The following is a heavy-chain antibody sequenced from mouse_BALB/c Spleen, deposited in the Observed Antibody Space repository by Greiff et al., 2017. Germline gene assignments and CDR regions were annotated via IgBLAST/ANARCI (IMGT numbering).Heavy chain of an antibody. Sequence: VQLQESGGGLVKPGGSLKLSCAASGFAFSSYDMSWVRQTPEKRLEWVPYISSGGGSTYYPDTVKGRFTISRDNAKNTLYLQMSSLKSEDTAMYYCARHPPTSLSYYWGQGTTLTVSS. CDR3: ARHPPTSLSYY. CDR1: GFAFSSYD. CDR2: ISSGGGST. V-gene: IGHV5-12-1*01. J-gene: IGHJ2*01.